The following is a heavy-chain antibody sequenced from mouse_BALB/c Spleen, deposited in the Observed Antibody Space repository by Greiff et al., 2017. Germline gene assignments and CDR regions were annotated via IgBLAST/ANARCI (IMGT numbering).Heavy chain of an antibody. D-gene: IGHD4-1*01. J-gene: IGHJ1*01. V-gene: IGHV1S29*02. CDR3: ARWDPYWYFDV. CDR1: GYTFTDYN. CDR2: IYPYNGGT. Sequence: EVQLQQSGPELVKPGASVKISCKASGYTFTDYNMHWVKQSHGKSLEWIGYIYPYNGGTGYNQKFKSKATLTVDNSSSTAYMELRSLTSEDSAVYYCARWDPYWYFDVWGAGTTVTVSS.